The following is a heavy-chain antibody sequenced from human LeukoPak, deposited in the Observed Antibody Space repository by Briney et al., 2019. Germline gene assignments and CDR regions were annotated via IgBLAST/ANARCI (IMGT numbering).Heavy chain of an antibody. Sequence: ASVKVSCKASGYTFTRYGISWVRQAPGQGPEWMGWISGYDGHTNYAQKFQGRVTMTADTSTSTAYMELRSLRSDDTAVYYCARGQGNRLLWVGESLSNINPLDYWGQGTLVTVSS. CDR2: ISGYDGHT. V-gene: IGHV1-18*01. CDR1: GYTFTRYG. D-gene: IGHD3-10*01. J-gene: IGHJ4*02. CDR3: ARGQGNRLLWVGESLSNINPLDY.